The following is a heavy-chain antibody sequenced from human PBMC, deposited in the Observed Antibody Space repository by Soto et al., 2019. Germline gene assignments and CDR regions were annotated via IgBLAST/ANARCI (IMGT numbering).Heavy chain of an antibody. CDR1: GGSFSVYY. CDR2: INHSGST. Sequence: SETLSVPCALYGGSFSVYYWNWIRQPPGKGLEWIGEINHSGSTNYNPSLKSRVTRSVDTSKNQFSLKLSSVTAADTAVYYGARARYYDRSGYYYWGQGTLVTVSS. V-gene: IGHV4-34*01. CDR3: ARARYYDRSGYYY. D-gene: IGHD3-22*01. J-gene: IGHJ4*02.